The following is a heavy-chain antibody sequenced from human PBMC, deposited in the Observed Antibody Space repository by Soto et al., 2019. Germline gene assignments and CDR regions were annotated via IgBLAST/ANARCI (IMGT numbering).Heavy chain of an antibody. D-gene: IGHD6-19*01. Sequence: QVQLVQSGAEVKKPGASVKVSCKASGYTFHSYGISWVRQAPGQGLEWMGTISGYNGNTNYAQKLQGRVTMTTDTSTSTAYMELRSLRSDDTALYYWAREISSGWATWFDPWGQGTLVTVSS. CDR2: ISGYNGNT. CDR3: AREISSGWATWFDP. CDR1: GYTFHSYG. V-gene: IGHV1-18*04. J-gene: IGHJ5*02.